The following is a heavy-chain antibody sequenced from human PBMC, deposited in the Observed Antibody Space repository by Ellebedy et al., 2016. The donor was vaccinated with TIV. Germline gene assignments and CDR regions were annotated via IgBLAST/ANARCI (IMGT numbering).Heavy chain of an antibody. CDR1: GFTFSSYG. J-gene: IGHJ3*02. CDR3: AVLPRRYAFDI. CDR2: IWYDGSTK. D-gene: IGHD2/OR15-2a*01. Sequence: PGGSLRLSCAASGFTFSSYGMHWVRQAPGKGLGWVAVIWYDGSTKYYADSVKGRFTISRDNSKNTLYLQMNSLRAEDTAVYYCAVLPRRYAFDIWGQGTMVTVSS. V-gene: IGHV3-33*01.